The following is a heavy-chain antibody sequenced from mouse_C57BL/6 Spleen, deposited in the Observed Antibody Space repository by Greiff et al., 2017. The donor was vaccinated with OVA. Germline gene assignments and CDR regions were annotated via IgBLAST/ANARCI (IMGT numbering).Heavy chain of an antibody. CDR2: IDPENGDT. V-gene: IGHV14-4*01. CDR3: TTGGSPYAMDY. CDR1: GFNIKDDY. Sequence: VKVVESGAELVRPGASVKLSCTASGFNIKDDYMHWVKQRPEQGLEWIGWIDPENGDTEYASKFQGKATITADTSSNTAYLQLSSLTSEDTAVYYCTTGGSPYAMDYWGQGTSVTVSS. D-gene: IGHD1-1*02. J-gene: IGHJ4*01.